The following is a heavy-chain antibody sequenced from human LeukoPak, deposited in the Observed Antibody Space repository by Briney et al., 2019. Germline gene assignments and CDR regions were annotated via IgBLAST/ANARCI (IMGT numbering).Heavy chain of an antibody. Sequence: SETLSLTCTVSGGSISSSSYYWGWIRQPPGKGLEWIGSIYYSGSTYYNPSLKSRVTISVDTSKNQFSLKLSSVTAADTAVYYCARGFSTFGGVIVPNWFDPWGQGTLVTVSS. V-gene: IGHV4-39*07. CDR2: IYYSGST. CDR1: GGSISSSSYY. CDR3: ARGFSTFGGVIVPNWFDP. D-gene: IGHD3-16*02. J-gene: IGHJ5*02.